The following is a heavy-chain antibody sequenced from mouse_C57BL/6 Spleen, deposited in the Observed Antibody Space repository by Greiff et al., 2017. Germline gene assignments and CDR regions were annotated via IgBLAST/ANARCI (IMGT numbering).Heavy chain of an antibody. CDR3: ARSPYNYGSSYAMDY. D-gene: IGHD1-1*01. J-gene: IGHJ4*01. CDR2: IRNKANGYTT. CDR1: GFTFTDYY. V-gene: IGHV7-3*01. Sequence: EVQLVESGGGLVQPGGSLSLSCAASGFTFTDYYMSWVRQPPGQALEWLGFIRNKANGYTTEYSASVKGRFTISRDNSQSILYLQMNALRAEDSATYYCARSPYNYGSSYAMDYWGQGTSVTVSS.